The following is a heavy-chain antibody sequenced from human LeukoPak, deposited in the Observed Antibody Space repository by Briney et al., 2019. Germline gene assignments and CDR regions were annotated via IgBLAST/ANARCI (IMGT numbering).Heavy chain of an antibody. J-gene: IGHJ4*02. CDR3: ARDPDPLYGDYDY. V-gene: IGHV1-2*02. Sequence: ASVKVSCKASGYTFTGYYMHWVRQAPGQGLEWMGWINPNSGGTNYAQKFQGRVTMTRDTSINTAYMELSRLRSDDTAVYYCARDPDPLYGDYDYWGQGTLVTVSS. D-gene: IGHD4-17*01. CDR1: GYTFTGYY. CDR2: INPNSGGT.